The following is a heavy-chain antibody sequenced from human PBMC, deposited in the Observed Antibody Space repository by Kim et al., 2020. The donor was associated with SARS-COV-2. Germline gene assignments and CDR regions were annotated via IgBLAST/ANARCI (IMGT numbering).Heavy chain of an antibody. D-gene: IGHD3-10*01. V-gene: IGHV3-21*01. J-gene: IGHJ6*02. CDR3: ARGLRGAIIKGYYYYGMDV. Sequence: GGSLRHSCAASGFTFSSYSMNWVRQAPGKGLEWVSSISSSSSYIYYADSVKGRFTISRDNAKNSLYLQMNSLRAEDTAVYYCARGLRGAIIKGYYYYGMDVWGQGTPVTVSS. CDR1: GFTFSSYS. CDR2: ISSSSSYI.